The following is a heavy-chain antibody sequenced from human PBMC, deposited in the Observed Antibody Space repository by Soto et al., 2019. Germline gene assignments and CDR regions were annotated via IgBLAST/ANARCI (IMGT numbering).Heavy chain of an antibody. J-gene: IGHJ3*02. D-gene: IGHD6-19*01. CDR1: GFTFSSYE. Sequence: PGGSLRLSCAASGFTFSSYEMNWVRQAPGKGLEWVSYISSSGSTIYYADSVKGRFTISRDNAKNSLYLQMNSLRAEGTAVYYCAREGEQWLVGDAFDIWGQGTMVTVSS. CDR2: ISSSGSTI. CDR3: AREGEQWLVGDAFDI. V-gene: IGHV3-48*03.